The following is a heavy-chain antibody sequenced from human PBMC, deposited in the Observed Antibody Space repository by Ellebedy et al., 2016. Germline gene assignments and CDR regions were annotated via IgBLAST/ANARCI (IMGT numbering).Heavy chain of an antibody. Sequence: ASVKVSCXASGYTFTSYGISWVRQAPGQGLEWMGWISAYNGNTNYAQKLQGRVTMTTDTSTSTAYMELSSLRSEDTAVYYCASGSPLTGDGYYYMDVWGKGTTVTVSS. CDR2: ISAYNGNT. CDR1: GYTFTSYG. D-gene: IGHD7-27*01. J-gene: IGHJ6*03. CDR3: ASGSPLTGDGYYYMDV. V-gene: IGHV1-18*01.